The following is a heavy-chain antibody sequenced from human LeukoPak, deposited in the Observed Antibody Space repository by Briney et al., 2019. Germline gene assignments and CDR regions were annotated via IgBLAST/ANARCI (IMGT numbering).Heavy chain of an antibody. CDR3: ARADNWNDLVDY. D-gene: IGHD1-20*01. CDR2: IYYSGST. J-gene: IGHJ4*02. V-gene: IGHV4-31*03. Sequence: SGTLSLTCTVSGGSISSGGYYWSWIRQHPGKGLEWIGYIYYSGSTYYNPSLKSRVTISVDTSKNQFSLKLSSVTAADTAVYYCARADNWNDLVDYWGQGTLVTVSS. CDR1: GGSISSGGYY.